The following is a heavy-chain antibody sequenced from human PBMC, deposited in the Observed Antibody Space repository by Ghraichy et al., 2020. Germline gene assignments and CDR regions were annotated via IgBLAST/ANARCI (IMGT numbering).Heavy chain of an antibody. CDR1: GFTFSSYA. CDR2: ISGSGGST. V-gene: IGHV3-23*01. J-gene: IGHJ4*02. D-gene: IGHD2-2*01. CDR3: AKGRRRVPAATFDY. Sequence: LSLTCAASGFTFSSYAMSWVRQAPGKGLEWVSAISGSGGSTYYADSVKGRFTISRDNSKNTLYLQMNSLRAEDTAVYYCAKGRRRVPAATFDYWGQGTLVTVSS.